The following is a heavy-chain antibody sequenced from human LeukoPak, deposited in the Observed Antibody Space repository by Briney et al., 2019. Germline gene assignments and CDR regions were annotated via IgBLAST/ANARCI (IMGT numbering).Heavy chain of an antibody. J-gene: IGHJ5*02. CDR1: GGSISSYY. CDR3: ARWSGVVVVAATPWGFDP. D-gene: IGHD2-15*01. Sequence: SETLSLTCTVSGGSISSYYWSWIRQPPGKGLEWIGYIYYSGSTNYNPSLKSRVTISVDTSKNQFSLKLSSVTAADTAVYYCARWSGVVVVAATPWGFDPWGQGTLVIVSS. V-gene: IGHV4-59*01. CDR2: IYYSGST.